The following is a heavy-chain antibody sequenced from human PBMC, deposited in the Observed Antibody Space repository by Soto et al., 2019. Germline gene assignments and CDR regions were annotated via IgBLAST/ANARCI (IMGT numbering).Heavy chain of an antibody. D-gene: IGHD4-4*01. Sequence: PSETLSLTCTVSGGSTSNYYWNWIRQSPGKGLEWIGYIYSSGSTHYNPSLQNRVTISIDTSKNQVSLKVSSVTAADTAVYYCARRTGNTVTTTYFDYWGQGTLVTVSS. J-gene: IGHJ4*02. CDR1: GGSTSNYY. CDR3: ARRTGNTVTTTYFDY. CDR2: IYSSGST. V-gene: IGHV4-59*08.